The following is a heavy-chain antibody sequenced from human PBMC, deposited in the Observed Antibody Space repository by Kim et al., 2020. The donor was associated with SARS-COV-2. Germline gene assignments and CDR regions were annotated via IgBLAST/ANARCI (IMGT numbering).Heavy chain of an antibody. J-gene: IGHJ6*02. D-gene: IGHD3-10*01. V-gene: IGHV1-18*01. Sequence: ASVKVSCKASGYTFTSYGISWVRQAPGQGLEWMGWISGYNGYTNYAQKLQGRVTMTTDTSTTTAYMELGSLRSDDTAVYYCARGSVVRGVVGLISPYYYYVMDVWGQGTTVTVSS. CDR3: ARGSVVRGVVGLISPYYYYVMDV. CDR1: GYTFTSYG. CDR2: ISGYNGYT.